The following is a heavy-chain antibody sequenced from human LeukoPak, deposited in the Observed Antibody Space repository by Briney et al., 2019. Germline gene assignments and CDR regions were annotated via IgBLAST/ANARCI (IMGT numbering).Heavy chain of an antibody. Sequence: GGSLRLSCAASGFTFSNYGVNCGRQAQGKGQERVAVIRYDGSTKYYADSVKGRFTISRDNSKNTVYLEMNRLRAEDTAVYYCARDYDSSGYYYPVYEYWGQGTLVTVSS. V-gene: IGHV3-33*01. CDR3: ARDYDSSGYYYPVYEY. CDR1: GFTFSNYG. CDR2: IRYDGSTK. J-gene: IGHJ4*02. D-gene: IGHD3-22*01.